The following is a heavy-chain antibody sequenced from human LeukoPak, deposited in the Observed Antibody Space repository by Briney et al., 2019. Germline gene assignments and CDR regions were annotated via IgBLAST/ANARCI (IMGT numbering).Heavy chain of an antibody. Sequence: PGGSLRLSCAASGFTFSSYGMHWVRQAPGKGLEWVAVISYDGSNKYYADSVKGRFTISRDNSKNTLYLQMNSLRAEDTAVYYCAKDRGRESFYYWGQGTLVTVSS. J-gene: IGHJ4*02. CDR2: ISYDGSNK. D-gene: IGHD3-10*01. CDR3: AKDRGRESFYY. CDR1: GFTFSSYG. V-gene: IGHV3-30*18.